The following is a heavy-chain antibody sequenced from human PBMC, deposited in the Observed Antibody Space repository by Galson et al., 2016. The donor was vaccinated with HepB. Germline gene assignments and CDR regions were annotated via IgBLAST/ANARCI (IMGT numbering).Heavy chain of an antibody. CDR2: ISGTGTTI. Sequence: SLRLSCAASGFTFTTSQMNWVRQAPGKGLEWLSYISGTGTTIYYSGSVKGRFSISRDNAKNSLYLQMNSLRVEDTAVYFCAREGGRWQRQDYHYGLDVWGQGTTVTGSS. J-gene: IGHJ6*02. V-gene: IGHV3-48*03. CDR1: GFTFTTSQ. D-gene: IGHD2-15*01. CDR3: AREGGRWQRQDYHYGLDV.